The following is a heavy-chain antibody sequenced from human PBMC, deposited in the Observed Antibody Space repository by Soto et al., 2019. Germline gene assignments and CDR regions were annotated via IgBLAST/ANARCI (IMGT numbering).Heavy chain of an antibody. CDR2: ISGSGGST. CDR3: AKATYPVRGVRNPPARGMDV. CDR1: GFTFSSYA. Sequence: PGGSLRLSCAASGFTFSSYAMSWVHQAPGKGLEWVSAISGSGGSTYYADSVKGRFTISRDNSKNTLYLQMNSLRAEDTAVYYCAKATYPVRGVRNPPARGMDVWGQGTTVTVSS. V-gene: IGHV3-23*01. J-gene: IGHJ6*02. D-gene: IGHD3-10*01.